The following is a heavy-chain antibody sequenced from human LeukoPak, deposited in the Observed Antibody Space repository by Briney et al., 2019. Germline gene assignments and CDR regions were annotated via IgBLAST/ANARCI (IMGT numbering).Heavy chain of an antibody. J-gene: IGHJ4*02. CDR2: INSDGSST. Sequence: GESLKISCAASGFTFSSYWMHWVRQAPGKGLVWVSRINSDGSSTSYADSVKGRFTISRDNAKNTLYLQMNSLRAEDTAVYYCARGIVVVPTDYWGQGTLVTVSS. D-gene: IGHD3-22*01. CDR1: GFTFSSYW. V-gene: IGHV3-74*01. CDR3: ARGIVVVPTDY.